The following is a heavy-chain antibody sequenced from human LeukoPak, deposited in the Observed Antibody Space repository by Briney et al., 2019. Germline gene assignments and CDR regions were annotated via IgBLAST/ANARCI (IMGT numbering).Heavy chain of an antibody. D-gene: IGHD1-26*01. J-gene: IGHJ3*02. V-gene: IGHV3-23*01. CDR3: AKALVGIDAFDI. CDR1: GLTFRRYV. CDR2: FSDSGGRT. Sequence: GGSLRLSCEAFGLTFRRYVMSWVRQAPGKGLEWVSGFSDSGGRTFYAEAVKGRFTISRDNSKNTLSLQMNSLRAEDTAVYYCAKALVGIDAFDIWGQGTMVTVSS.